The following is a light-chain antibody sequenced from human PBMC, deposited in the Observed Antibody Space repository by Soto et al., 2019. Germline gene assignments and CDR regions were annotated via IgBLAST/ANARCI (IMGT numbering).Light chain of an antibody. J-gene: IGKJ1*01. CDR2: DAS. CDR3: QQYGGSPRT. V-gene: IGKV3-20*01. CDR1: QSVSSSS. Sequence: EIVLTQSPGTLSLSPGEIATLSCRASQSVSSSSLAWYQQKRGQAPRLLIHDASSRATGIPDRFSGSGSGTDFTLTISRLEPEDFAVYYCQQYGGSPRTLGQGTKVDIK.